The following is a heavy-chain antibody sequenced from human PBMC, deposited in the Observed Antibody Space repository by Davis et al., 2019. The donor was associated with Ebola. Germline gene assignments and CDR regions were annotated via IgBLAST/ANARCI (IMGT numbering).Heavy chain of an antibody. D-gene: IGHD6-13*01. CDR1: GFTFRSYW. CDR2: INQDGSGR. V-gene: IGHV3-7*03. CDR3: ATDLFSSPPHY. Sequence: GESLKISCAASGFTFRSYWMSWVRQTPGKGLEWVANINQDGSGRYYVNSVKGRFTISRDNAHKSLYLQMNSLRVEDTAIYYCATDLFSSPPHYWGQGSLVTVSS. J-gene: IGHJ4*02.